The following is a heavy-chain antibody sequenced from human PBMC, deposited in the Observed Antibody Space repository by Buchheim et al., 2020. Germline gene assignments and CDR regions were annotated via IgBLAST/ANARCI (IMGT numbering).Heavy chain of an antibody. CDR2: ISYDGSNK. CDR3: ARDPRYCSSTSCQIRGVFDY. CDR1: EFTFSNYG. Sequence: VQLLESGGGLVQPGGSLRLSCGSEFTFSNYGMSWVRQAPGKGLEWVAVISYDGSNKYYADSVKGRFTISRDNSKNTLYLQMNSLRAEDTAVYYCARDPRYCSSTSCQIRGVFDYWGQGTL. D-gene: IGHD2-2*01. J-gene: IGHJ4*02. V-gene: IGHV3-30*03.